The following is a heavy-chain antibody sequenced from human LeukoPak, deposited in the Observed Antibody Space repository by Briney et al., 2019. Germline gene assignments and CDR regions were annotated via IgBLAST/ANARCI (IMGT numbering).Heavy chain of an antibody. CDR2: ISSSGSTI. J-gene: IGHJ3*02. V-gene: IGHV3-11*01. CDR3: ARARRVARDAFDI. D-gene: IGHD2-15*01. CDR1: GFTFSDYY. Sequence: GGSLRLSCAAYGFTFSDYYMSWIRQAPGKGLEWVSYISSSGSTIYYADSVKGRFTISRDNAKNSLYLQMNSLRAEDTAVYYCARARRVARDAFDIWGQGTMVTVSS.